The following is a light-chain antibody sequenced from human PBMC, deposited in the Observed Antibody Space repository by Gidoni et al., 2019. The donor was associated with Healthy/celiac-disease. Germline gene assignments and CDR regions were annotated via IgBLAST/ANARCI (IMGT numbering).Light chain of an antibody. J-gene: IGLJ2*01. CDR1: KLGDKY. V-gene: IGLV3-1*01. CDR2: QDT. CDR3: QAWDTSCVV. Sequence: SYELTQPPSVSVSPGQTASITCSGDKLGDKYACWYQQKPGQSSVLVIYQDTKRPSGIPERFSGSNSGNTATLTISGTQAMDEADYYCQAWDTSCVVFGGGTQLTVL.